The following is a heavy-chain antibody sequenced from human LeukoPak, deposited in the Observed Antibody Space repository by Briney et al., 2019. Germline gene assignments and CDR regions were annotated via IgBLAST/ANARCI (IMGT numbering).Heavy chain of an antibody. J-gene: IGHJ4*02. V-gene: IGHV4-4*09. Sequence: PETPSLTCTVPGGSISSYYWSWVRQPPRKGLGWIGYIYTSGGTNCSPSVKSRVTISVDTSKNQFSLKLRSVSAADTAVYYCARREMATTYSVFWGQGTVVTVSS. D-gene: IGHD5-24*01. CDR3: ARREMATTYSVF. CDR2: IYTSGGT. CDR1: GGSISSYY.